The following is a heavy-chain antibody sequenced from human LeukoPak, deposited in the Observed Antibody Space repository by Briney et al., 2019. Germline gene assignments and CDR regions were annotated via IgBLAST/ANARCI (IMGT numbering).Heavy chain of an antibody. CDR3: ARDQAFLTTFDY. J-gene: IGHJ4*02. CDR1: GYSISSGYY. Sequence: KPSETLSLTCTVSGYSISSGYYWGWIRQPPGKGLEWIGSIYHSGSTYYNPSLKSRVTISVDTSKNQFPLKLSSVTAADTAVYYCARDQAFLTTFDYWGQGTLVTVSS. V-gene: IGHV4-38-2*02. CDR2: IYHSGST. D-gene: IGHD4-11*01.